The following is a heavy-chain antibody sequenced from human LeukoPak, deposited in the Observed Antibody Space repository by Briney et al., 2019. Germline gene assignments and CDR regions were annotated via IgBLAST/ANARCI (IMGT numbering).Heavy chain of an antibody. V-gene: IGHV1-69*13. J-gene: IGHJ4*02. D-gene: IGHD3-10*01. CDR1: GGTFSSYA. Sequence: SVKVSCKASGGTFSSYAISWVRQAPGQGLEWMGGIIPIFGTANYAQKFQGRVTITADESTSTAYMELSSLRSEDTAVYYCPSDHDLWGSGTHGDYWGQGTLVTVSS. CDR3: PSDHDLWGSGTHGDY. CDR2: IIPIFGTA.